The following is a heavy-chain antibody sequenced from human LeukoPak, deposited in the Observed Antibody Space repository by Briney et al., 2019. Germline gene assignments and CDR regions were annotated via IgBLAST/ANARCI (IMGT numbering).Heavy chain of an antibody. CDR2: ISGSGGST. J-gene: IGHJ4*02. D-gene: IGHD2-2*01. Sequence: GGSLRLSCAASGFTFSSYAMSWVRQAPGKGLEWVSAISGSGGSTYHADSVKGRFTISRDNSKNTLYLQMNSLRAEDTAVYYCAKHQVRVNCSSTSCYPDYWGQGTLVTVSS. CDR3: AKHQVRVNCSSTSCYPDY. V-gene: IGHV3-23*01. CDR1: GFTFSSYA.